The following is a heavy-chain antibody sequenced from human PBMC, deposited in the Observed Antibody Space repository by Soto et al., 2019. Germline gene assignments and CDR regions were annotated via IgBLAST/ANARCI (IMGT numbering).Heavy chain of an antibody. Sequence: GGSLRLSCDASGFVFSTYSMNWVRQAPGKGLEWISYISSTSGTIYYADSVKGRFTIFRDNAKNSLFLQMNGLRDDDTAVYYCANQKIRFSVAGTLYGLGVWGQGTTVTVSS. D-gene: IGHD6-19*01. J-gene: IGHJ6*02. CDR3: ANQKIRFSVAGTLYGLGV. CDR1: GFVFSTYS. CDR2: ISSTSGTI. V-gene: IGHV3-48*02.